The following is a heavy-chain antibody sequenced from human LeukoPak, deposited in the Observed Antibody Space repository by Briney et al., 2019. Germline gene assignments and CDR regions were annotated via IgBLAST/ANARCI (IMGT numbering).Heavy chain of an antibody. CDR2: TWYDGSNK. J-gene: IGHJ4*02. Sequence: GGSLRLSCAASGFTFSSYGMHWVRQAPGKGLEWVAVTWYDGSNKYYADSVKGRFTISRDNSKNTLYLQMNSLRAEDTAVYYCASDYYDSSGYYYPDYWGQGTLVTVSS. V-gene: IGHV3-33*01. CDR1: GFTFSSYG. CDR3: ASDYYDSSGYYYPDY. D-gene: IGHD3-22*01.